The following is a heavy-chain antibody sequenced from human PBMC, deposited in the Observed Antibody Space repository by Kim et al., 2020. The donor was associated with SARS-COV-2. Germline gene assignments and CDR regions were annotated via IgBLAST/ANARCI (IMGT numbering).Heavy chain of an antibody. CDR1: GYTFTGYY. CDR2: INPNSGGT. D-gene: IGHD1-26*01. J-gene: IGHJ5*02. V-gene: IGHV1-2*06. CDR3: ARSAPRLRRGPYYNWFDP. Sequence: ASVKVSCKASGYTFTGYYMHWVRQAPGQGLEWMARINPNSGGTNYAQKFQGRVTMTRDTSISTAYMELSRLRSDDTAVYYCARSAPRLRRGPYYNWFDPWGQGTLVTVS.